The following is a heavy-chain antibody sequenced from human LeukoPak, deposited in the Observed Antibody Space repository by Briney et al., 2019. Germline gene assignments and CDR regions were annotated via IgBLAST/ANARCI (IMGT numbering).Heavy chain of an antibody. J-gene: IGHJ6*04. CDR2: IRYDGSNK. V-gene: IGHV3-30*02. D-gene: IGHD3-22*01. CDR3: AKDGAENGVYYLRYYYFGRDV. Sequence: GGSLRLSCAASGFTFSSYGMHWVRQAPGKGLEWVAFIRYDGSNKYYADSVKGRFTISRDNSKNTLYLQMNSLRAEDTAVYYCAKDGAENGVYYLRYYYFGRDVGGKGPTVTVS. CDR1: GFTFSSYG.